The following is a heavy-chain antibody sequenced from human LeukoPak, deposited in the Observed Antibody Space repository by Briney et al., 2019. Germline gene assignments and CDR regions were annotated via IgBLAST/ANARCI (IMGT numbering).Heavy chain of an antibody. CDR2: ITPSGSYT. V-gene: IGHV3-11*06. J-gene: IGHJ3*02. CDR1: GFIFSDFY. CDR3: ARDGRPFDI. Sequence: PGGSLRLSCAGSGFIFSDFYMNWVRQAPGKGLEWLAYITPSGSYTAYADPVKGRFTISRDNANNSLYLQMNSLRDEDTAVYYCARDGRPFDIWGQGTMVTVSS.